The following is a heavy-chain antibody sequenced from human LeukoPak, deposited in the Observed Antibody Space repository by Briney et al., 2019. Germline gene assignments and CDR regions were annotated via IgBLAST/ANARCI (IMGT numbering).Heavy chain of an antibody. J-gene: IGHJ5*02. V-gene: IGHV3-30*02. Sequence: GGSLRLSCAASGFTFSSYGMHWVRQAPGKGLEWVAFIRYDGSNKYYADSVKGRFTISRDNSKNTLYLQMNSLRAEDTAVYYCAKDSTIFGVVIKYNWFDPWGQGTLVTVSS. CDR3: AKDSTIFGVVIKYNWFDP. CDR2: IRYDGSNK. CDR1: GFTFSSYG. D-gene: IGHD3-3*01.